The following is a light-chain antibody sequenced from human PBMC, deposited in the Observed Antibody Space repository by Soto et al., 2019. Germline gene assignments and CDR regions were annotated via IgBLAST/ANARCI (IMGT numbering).Light chain of an antibody. J-gene: IGLJ2*01. CDR3: QTWGTEGV. CDR1: SRHSSYA. CDR2: LNSDGSH. V-gene: IGLV4-69*01. Sequence: QLVLTQSPSASASLGASVKLTCTLSSRHSSYAIAWHQQQPEKGPRYLMKLNSDGSHSKGDGIPDRFSGSSSGAERYLTISSLQSEDEADYYCQTWGTEGVFGGGTKLTVL.